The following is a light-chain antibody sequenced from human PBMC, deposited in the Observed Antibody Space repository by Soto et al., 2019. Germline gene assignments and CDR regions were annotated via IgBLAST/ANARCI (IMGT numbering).Light chain of an antibody. Sequence: DIQMTQSPSSLSASVGDRVTITCRASQNISTYLNWYQQIPGKAPKLLIYGASNLQNGLPSRFSGSGSGTDFTLTISSLQPEDFATYYCQKSSSIPYTFGQGTKLEIK. CDR3: QKSSSIPYT. V-gene: IGKV1-39*01. CDR2: GAS. CDR1: QNISTY. J-gene: IGKJ2*01.